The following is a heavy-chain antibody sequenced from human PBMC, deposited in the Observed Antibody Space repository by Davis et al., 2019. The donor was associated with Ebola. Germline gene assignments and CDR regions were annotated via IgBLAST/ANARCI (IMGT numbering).Heavy chain of an antibody. CDR2: IWYDGSNK. D-gene: IGHD3-16*01. CDR3: ARHYVHDYYMGLDV. J-gene: IGHJ6*02. CDR1: GFTFSSYG. Sequence: PGGSLRLSCAASGFTFSSYGMHWVRQAPGKGLEWVAVIWYDGSNKYYADSVKGRFTISRDNSKNTLYLQMNSLRADDTAVYYCARHYVHDYYMGLDVWGQGTTVIVSS. V-gene: IGHV3-33*01.